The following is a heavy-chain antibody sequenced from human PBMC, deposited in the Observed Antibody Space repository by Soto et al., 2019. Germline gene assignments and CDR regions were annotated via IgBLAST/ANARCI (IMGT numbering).Heavy chain of an antibody. CDR3: AHRLGWNDDSNWFDP. CDR1: GFSLSTSGGG. CDR2: IYWDDDK. J-gene: IGHJ5*02. Sequence: GSGPTLVNPTQTLTLTCTFSGFSLSTSGGGVGWIRQPPGKALEWLALIYWDDDKRYSPSLKSRLTITKDTSKNQAVLTMTNMDPVDTATYYCAHRLGWNDDSNWFDPWGQGTLVTVSS. V-gene: IGHV2-5*02. D-gene: IGHD1-1*01.